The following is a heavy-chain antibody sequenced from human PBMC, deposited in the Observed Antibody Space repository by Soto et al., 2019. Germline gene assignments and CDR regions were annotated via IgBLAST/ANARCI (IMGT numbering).Heavy chain of an antibody. CDR3: VRARRIVRATTAFDS. Sequence: QVQLQESGPGLVKPSGTLSLTCVVSGDSITSSDWWSWVRQPPGKGLEWIGEIYHIGNTRYNPSLNSRVTIAVDKSKNQLSLSLGSVTAADTAVYYCVRARRIVRATTAFDSWGQGTLVTVSS. D-gene: IGHD1-26*01. CDR1: GDSITSSDW. J-gene: IGHJ4*02. CDR2: IYHIGNT. V-gene: IGHV4-4*02.